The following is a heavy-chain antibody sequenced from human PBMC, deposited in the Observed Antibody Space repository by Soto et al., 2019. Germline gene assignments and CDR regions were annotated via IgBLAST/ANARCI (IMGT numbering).Heavy chain of an antibody. D-gene: IGHD3-22*01. CDR2: VSTNNADT. CDR3: AKDSWDDSSGYYEMYSFDY. J-gene: IGHJ4*02. CDR1: GYTFTAYG. V-gene: IGHV1-18*01. Sequence: GASVKVSCKTSGYTFTAYGLAWLRQAPGQRPEWMGWVSTNNADTNYAQKFQGRVTMTTDNSKNTLYLQMNSLRAEDTAIYYCAKDSWDDSSGYYEMYSFDYWGQGTLVTVSS.